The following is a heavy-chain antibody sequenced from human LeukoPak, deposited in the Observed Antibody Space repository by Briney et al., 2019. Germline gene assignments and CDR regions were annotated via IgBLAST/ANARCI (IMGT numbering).Heavy chain of an antibody. J-gene: IGHJ4*02. Sequence: GRSLRLSCAASGFTFSSYAMHWVRQAPGKGLEWVAVISYDGSNKYYADSVKGRFTISRDNSKNTLYLQMNSLRAEDTAVYYCARMGIAVAGVFGYWGQGTLVTVSS. CDR3: ARMGIAVAGVFGY. CDR2: ISYDGSNK. V-gene: IGHV3-30*04. D-gene: IGHD6-19*01. CDR1: GFTFSSYA.